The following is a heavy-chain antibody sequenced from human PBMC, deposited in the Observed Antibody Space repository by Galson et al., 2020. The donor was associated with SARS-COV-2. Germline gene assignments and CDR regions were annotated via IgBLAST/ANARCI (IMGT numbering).Heavy chain of an antibody. J-gene: IGHJ6*02. V-gene: IGHV6-1*01. CDR2: TYYRSKWYN. CDR1: GDSVSSNSAT. CDR3: ARGLTVFAAGGTYYYYYYGMDV. D-gene: IGHD6-13*01. Sequence: ASETLSLTCAISGDSVSSNSATWNWIRQSPSRGLEWLGRTYYRSKWYNDYAVSVRSRLTINPDTSKNQFSLQLNSVTPEDTAVYYCARGLTVFAAGGTYYYYYYGMDVWGQGTTVTVSS.